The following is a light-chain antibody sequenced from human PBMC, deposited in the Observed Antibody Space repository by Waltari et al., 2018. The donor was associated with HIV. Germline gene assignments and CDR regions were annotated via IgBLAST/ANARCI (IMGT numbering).Light chain of an antibody. CDR2: VKN. Sequence: SSELTQDRAVSVALGQTVTITFRGDSPTSYPTNWSQQRPGQAPILILYVKNNRPSGIPDRFAGSSSGDTGSGAITAPQAEDEADYYCSSRDGGPLEAVIFGGGTKLTVL. J-gene: IGLJ2*01. V-gene: IGLV3-19*01. CDR3: SSRDGGPLEAVI. CDR1: SPTSYP.